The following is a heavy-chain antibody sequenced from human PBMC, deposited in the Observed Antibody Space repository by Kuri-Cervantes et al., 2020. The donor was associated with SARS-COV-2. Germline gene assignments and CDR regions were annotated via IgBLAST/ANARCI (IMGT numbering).Heavy chain of an antibody. CDR3: ASVSTMGVSLD. CDR1: RFTFNKYD. Sequence: GGSLRLSCAASRFTFNKYDLIWVRQAPGKGLEWVSSISTSGGDTNYADSLKGRFTISRDNSKNTLYLQMNSLRVEDTAEYYCASVSTMGVSLDWGQGTLVTVSS. J-gene: IGHJ4*02. V-gene: IGHV3-23*01. D-gene: IGHD5-24*01. CDR2: ISTSGGDT.